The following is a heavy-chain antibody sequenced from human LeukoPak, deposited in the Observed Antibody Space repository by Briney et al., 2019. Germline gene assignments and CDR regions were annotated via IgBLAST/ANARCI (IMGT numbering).Heavy chain of an antibody. D-gene: IGHD2-21*02. V-gene: IGHV3-21*01. CDR2: FSSSSSSK. CDR3: VRGDRRDF. Sequence: NLGGSLRLSCAASRFTFNTDTMNWVRQAPGKGLEWLSSFSSSSSSKYYADSVRGRFIISRDKDTESLYLQMNRLRAEDPAVYYCVRGDRRDFWGQGALVTVSS. CDR1: RFTFNTDT. J-gene: IGHJ4*02.